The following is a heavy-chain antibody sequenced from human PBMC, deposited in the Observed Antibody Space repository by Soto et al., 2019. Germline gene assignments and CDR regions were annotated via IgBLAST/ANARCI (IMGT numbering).Heavy chain of an antibody. V-gene: IGHV4-34*01. D-gene: IGHD2-15*01. Sequence: QVQLQQWGAGLLKPSETLSLTCAVYGGSFSGYYWSWIRQPPGKGLEWIGEINHSGSTNYNPSLNSRVTISVDTSKNQFSLKLSSVTAADTAVYYCASGVGRYCSGGSCSTDYWGQGTLVTVSS. CDR1: GGSFSGYY. J-gene: IGHJ4*02. CDR2: INHSGST. CDR3: ASGVGRYCSGGSCSTDY.